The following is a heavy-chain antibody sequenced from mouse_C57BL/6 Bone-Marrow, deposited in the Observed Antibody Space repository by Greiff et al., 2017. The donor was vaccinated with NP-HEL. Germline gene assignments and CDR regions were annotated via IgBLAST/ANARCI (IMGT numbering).Heavy chain of an antibody. V-gene: IGHV1-82*01. D-gene: IGHD3-3*01. CDR1: GYAFSSSW. CDR3: ARWGWYYAMDY. J-gene: IGHJ4*01. CDR2: IYPGDGDT. Sequence: VKLQESGPELVKPGASVKISCKASGYAFSSSWMNWVKQRPGKGLEWIGRIYPGDGDTNYNGKFKGKATLTADKSSSTAYMQLSSLTSEDSAVYFCARWGWYYAMDYWGQGTSVTVSS.